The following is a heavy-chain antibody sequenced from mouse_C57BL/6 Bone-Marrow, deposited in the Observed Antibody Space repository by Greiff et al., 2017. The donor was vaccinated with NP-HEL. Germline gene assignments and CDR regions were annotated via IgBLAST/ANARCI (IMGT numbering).Heavy chain of an antibody. CDR2: INPNNGGT. Sequence: EVQLQQSGPELVKPGASVKISCKASGYTFTDYYMNWVTQSHGKSLEWIGDINPNNGGTSYNQKFKGKATLTVDKSSSTAYMELRSLTSEDSAVYYCAREAWFAYWGQGTLVTVSA. CDR1: GYTFTDYY. J-gene: IGHJ3*01. CDR3: AREAWFAY. V-gene: IGHV1-26*01.